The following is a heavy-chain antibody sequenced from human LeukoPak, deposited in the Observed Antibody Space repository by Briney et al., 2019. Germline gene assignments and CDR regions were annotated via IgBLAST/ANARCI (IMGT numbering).Heavy chain of an antibody. CDR2: IYYSGST. CDR1: GGSISSSSYY. Sequence: PSETLSLICTVSGGSISSSSYYWGWIRQPPGKGLEWIGSIYYSGSTYYNPSLKSRVTISVDTSKNQFSLKLSSVTAADTAVYYCARVLRFLEWSENWFDPWGQGTLVTVSS. D-gene: IGHD3-3*01. CDR3: ARVLRFLEWSENWFDP. V-gene: IGHV4-39*01. J-gene: IGHJ5*02.